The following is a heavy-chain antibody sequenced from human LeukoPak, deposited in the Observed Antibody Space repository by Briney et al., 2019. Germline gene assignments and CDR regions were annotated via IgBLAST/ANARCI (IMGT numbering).Heavy chain of an antibody. D-gene: IGHD3-10*01. V-gene: IGHV4-59*11. CDR3: ARGGVAAKYYFDY. Sequence: SETLSLTCTVSGGSLSPLYWGWIRQPPGKGLEFIGYIYYSGTTNYNPSLRSRVTLSVDTSKNQFSLKLSSVTAADTAVYYCARGGVAAKYYFDYWGPGTLVTVSS. CDR2: IYYSGTT. J-gene: IGHJ4*02. CDR1: GGSLSPLY.